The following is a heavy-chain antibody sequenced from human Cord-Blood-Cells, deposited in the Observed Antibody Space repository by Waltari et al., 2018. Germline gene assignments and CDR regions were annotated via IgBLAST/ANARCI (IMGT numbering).Heavy chain of an antibody. D-gene: IGHD1-1*01. CDR1: GGSISSYY. CDR3: ARYRTGTFDY. V-gene: IGHV4-59*01. Sequence: QVQLQESGPGLVKPSETPSLTGTVSGGSISSYYWSWIRQPPGKGLEWIGYIYYSGSTNYNPSLKSRVTISVDTSKNQFSLKLSSVTAADTAVYYCARYRTGTFDYWGQGTLVTVSS. J-gene: IGHJ4*02. CDR2: IYYSGST.